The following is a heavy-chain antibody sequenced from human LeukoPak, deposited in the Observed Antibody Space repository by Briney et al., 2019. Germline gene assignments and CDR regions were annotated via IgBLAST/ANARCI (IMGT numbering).Heavy chain of an antibody. D-gene: IGHD1-26*01. V-gene: IGHV3-7*03. CDR1: EFTFSDYW. CDR2: IKKDGSEE. CDR3: ARGRGSSP. J-gene: IGHJ3*01. Sequence: GGSLRLSCAASEFTFSDYWMSWVRQAPGKGPEWVANIKKDGSEEHYVDSVKGRFTVSRDNAKNSLFLQMNSLRSEDTAVYYCARGRGSSPWGQGTMVTVSS.